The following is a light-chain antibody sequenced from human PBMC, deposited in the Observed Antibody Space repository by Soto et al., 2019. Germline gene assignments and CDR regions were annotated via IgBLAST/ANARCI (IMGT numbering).Light chain of an antibody. V-gene: IGLV2-14*01. CDR1: SSDVGGYNY. CDR3: SSYTSSSTLLV. J-gene: IGLJ2*01. Sequence: QSVLTQPASVSGSPGQSITISCTGTSSDVGGYNYVSWYQQHTGKAPKLMIYEVSNRPSGVSNRFSGSKSGNTASLTISGLQAEDESDYYCSSYTSSSTLLVFGGGAKRTVL. CDR2: EVS.